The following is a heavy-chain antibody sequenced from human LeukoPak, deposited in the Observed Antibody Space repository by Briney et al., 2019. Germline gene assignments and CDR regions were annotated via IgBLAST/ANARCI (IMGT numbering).Heavy chain of an antibody. V-gene: IGHV1-18*01. CDR1: GGTFSSYA. CDR3: ARDGSSSSSVYYYYGMDV. D-gene: IGHD6-6*01. J-gene: IGHJ6*01. Sequence: VASVKVSCTASGGTFSSYAISWVRQAPGQGLEWMGWISAYNGNTNYAQKLQGRVTMTTDTSTSTAYMELRSLRSDDTAVYYCARDGSSSSSVYYYYGMDVWGQGTTVTVSS. CDR2: ISAYNGNT.